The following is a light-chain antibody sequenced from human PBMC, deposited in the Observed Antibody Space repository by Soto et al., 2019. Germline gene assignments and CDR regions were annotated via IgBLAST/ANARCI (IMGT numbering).Light chain of an antibody. CDR2: GAS. V-gene: IGKV1-39*01. CDR3: QQSYTALSIT. Sequence: DIQMTQSPSSLSASVGDRVTITCRASENINRHLNWSQQQPGKAPKLLIYGASSLQNGVPSRFRGGGSGTDFTLIITNLQPEDVATYYCQQSYTALSITFGQGTRLEIK. J-gene: IGKJ5*01. CDR1: ENINRH.